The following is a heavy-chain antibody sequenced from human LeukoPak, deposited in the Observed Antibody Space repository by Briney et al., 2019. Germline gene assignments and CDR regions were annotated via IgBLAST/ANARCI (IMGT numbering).Heavy chain of an antibody. CDR2: INANTGVT. V-gene: IGHV1-2*02. CDR3: ARDHNWGPDY. J-gene: IGHJ4*02. CDR1: GFTFTGHY. D-gene: IGHD7-27*01. Sequence: ASVKVSCKTSGFTFTGHYMHWLRPAPGQGLAWMGWINANTGVTHYAVKFQGRVTITRDTSISTVYMDLSSLQSDDTAVYYCARDHNWGPDYWGQGTLVLVSS.